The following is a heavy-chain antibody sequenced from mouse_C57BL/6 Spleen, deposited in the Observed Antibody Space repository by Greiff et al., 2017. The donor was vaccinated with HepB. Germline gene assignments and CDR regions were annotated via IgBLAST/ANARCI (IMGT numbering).Heavy chain of an antibody. J-gene: IGHJ2*01. CDR3: ARNGYYRYYFDY. V-gene: IGHV1-76*01. Sequence: VQLQQSGAELVRPGASVKLSCKASGYTFTDYYINWVKQRPGQGLEWIARIYPGSDNTYYNEKFKGKATLTAEKSSSTAYMQLSSLTSEDSAVYFCARNGYYRYYFDYWGQGTTLTVSS. D-gene: IGHD2-3*01. CDR1: GYTFTDYY. CDR2: IYPGSDNT.